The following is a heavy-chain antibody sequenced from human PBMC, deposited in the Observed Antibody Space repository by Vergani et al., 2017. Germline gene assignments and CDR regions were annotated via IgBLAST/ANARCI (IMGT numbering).Heavy chain of an antibody. Sequence: QVPLVPSGAAVKTPGASVKVSCKASGYTFTSYGISWVRQAPGQGLEWMGWISAYNGNTNYAQKLQGRVTMTTDTSTSTAYMELRSLRSDDTAVYYCASGDLRYFDWPYYYYGMDVWGQGTTVTVSS. D-gene: IGHD3-9*01. CDR1: GYTFTSYG. CDR3: ASGDLRYFDWPYYYYGMDV. CDR2: ISAYNGNT. V-gene: IGHV1-18*04. J-gene: IGHJ6*02.